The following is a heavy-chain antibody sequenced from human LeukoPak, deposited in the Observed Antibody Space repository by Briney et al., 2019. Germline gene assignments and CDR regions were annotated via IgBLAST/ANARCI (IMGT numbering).Heavy chain of an antibody. D-gene: IGHD4-17*01. J-gene: IGHJ4*02. V-gene: IGHV4-34*01. CDR1: GGSFSGYY. CDR3: ARGSPMTTSEFDY. Sequence: SETLSLTCAVYGGSFSGYYWSWIRQPPGKGLEWIGEINHSGSTNYNPSLKSRVTISVDTSKNQFSLKLSSVTAADTAVYYCARGSPMTTSEFDYWGQGTLVTVSS. CDR2: INHSGST.